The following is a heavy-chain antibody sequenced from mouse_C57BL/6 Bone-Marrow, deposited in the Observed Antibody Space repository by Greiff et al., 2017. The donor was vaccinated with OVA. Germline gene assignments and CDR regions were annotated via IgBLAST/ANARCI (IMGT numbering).Heavy chain of an antibody. Sequence: EVQLQQSGPELVKPGASVKISCKASGYTFTDYYMNWVKQSHGKSLEWIGDINPNNGGTSYNQKFKGKATLTVDKSSSTADMELRSLTSEDSAVYYCARQLRLLSWFAYWGQGTLVTVSA. J-gene: IGHJ3*01. D-gene: IGHD3-2*02. CDR2: INPNNGGT. V-gene: IGHV1-26*01. CDR3: ARQLRLLSWFAY. CDR1: GYTFTDYY.